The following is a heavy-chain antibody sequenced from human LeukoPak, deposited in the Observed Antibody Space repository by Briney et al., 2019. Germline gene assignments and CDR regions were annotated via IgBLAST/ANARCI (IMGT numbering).Heavy chain of an antibody. CDR2: IYYSGTT. J-gene: IGHJ4*02. CDR3: ARGLRVGNTGYYFDY. V-gene: IGHV4-59*01. CDR1: GGSISSNY. D-gene: IGHD1-26*01. Sequence: SETLSLTCTVSGGSISSNYWSWIRQPPGKGLEWIGYIYYSGTTSYNASLKSRVTISVDTSKNQFSLNLNSVTAADTAVYYCARGLRVGNTGYYFDYWGQGTLVTVSS.